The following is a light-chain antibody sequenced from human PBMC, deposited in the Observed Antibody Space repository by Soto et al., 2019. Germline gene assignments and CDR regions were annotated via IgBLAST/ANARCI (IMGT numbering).Light chain of an antibody. Sequence: EIVLTQSPGALSWSPGERATLSCWASQSVSNSYLAWYQQKPCQAPRLLIYGASSRATGLPDRFSGSGSGTDFTLTISRLEPEDFAVYYCQQYGSSSWTFGQGTKVDI. CDR1: QSVSNSY. CDR3: QQYGSSSWT. CDR2: GAS. V-gene: IGKV3-20*01. J-gene: IGKJ1*01.